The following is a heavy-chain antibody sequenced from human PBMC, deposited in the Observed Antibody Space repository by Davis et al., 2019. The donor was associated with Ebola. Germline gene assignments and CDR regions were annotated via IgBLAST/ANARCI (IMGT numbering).Heavy chain of an antibody. CDR3: ARAIRVGAYFDY. CDR1: GYTFTSYG. CDR2: ISAYNGNT. D-gene: IGHD1-26*01. V-gene: IGHV1-18*04. Sequence: ASVKVSCKASGYTFTSYGISWVRQAPGQGLEWMGWISAYNGNTNYAHKLQDRVTMTTDTFTNTAYMELESLRPDDTAVYYCARAIRVGAYFDYWGQGTRITVSS. J-gene: IGHJ4*02.